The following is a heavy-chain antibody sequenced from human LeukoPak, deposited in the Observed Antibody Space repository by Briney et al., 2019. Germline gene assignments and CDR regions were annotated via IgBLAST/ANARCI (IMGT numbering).Heavy chain of an antibody. Sequence: GWSLRFSCAAAGFTFDDYAMHWVRQAPGKGLKWLSGISRNSGSIGYADSVKCRFTISRDNAKNSLYLKMNSLRAEDMALYYCAKDRGDGYNYDAFDIWGQGTMVTVSS. D-gene: IGHD5-24*01. CDR2: ISRNSGSI. J-gene: IGHJ3*02. CDR3: AKDRGDGYNYDAFDI. V-gene: IGHV3-9*03. CDR1: GFTFDDYA.